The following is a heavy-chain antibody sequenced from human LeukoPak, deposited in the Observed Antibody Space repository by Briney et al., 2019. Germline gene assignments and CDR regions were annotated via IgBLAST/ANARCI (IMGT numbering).Heavy chain of an antibody. D-gene: IGHD3-3*01. CDR1: GSTFSSYN. CDR2: INSDGSST. CDR3: ARGFTIFGVVNDGFDI. V-gene: IGHV3-74*01. Sequence: GGSLRLSCAASGSTFSSYNINWVRQAPGKGLEWVSRINSDGSSTSYADSVKGRFTISRDNAKNTLYLQMNSLRVEDTAVYYCARGFTIFGVVNDGFDIWGQGTTVTVSS. J-gene: IGHJ3*02.